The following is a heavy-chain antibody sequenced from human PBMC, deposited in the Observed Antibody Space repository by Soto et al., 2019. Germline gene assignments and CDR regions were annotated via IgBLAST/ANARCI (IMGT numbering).Heavy chain of an antibody. J-gene: IGHJ4*02. Sequence: PGGSLRLSCAVSGFTFSNYAMSWVRQAPGKGLEWVSAISSSAATTHYADSVKGRFTISRDNSKNTLYLQMSSLRDEDTAVYYCGKDLRGKFVAYFDSWGQGALVTVSS. D-gene: IGHD5-12*01. CDR1: GFTFSNYA. CDR3: GKDLRGKFVAYFDS. CDR2: ISSSAATT. V-gene: IGHV3-23*01.